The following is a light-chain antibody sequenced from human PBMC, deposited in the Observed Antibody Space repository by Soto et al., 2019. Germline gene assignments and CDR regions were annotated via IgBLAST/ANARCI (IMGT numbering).Light chain of an antibody. CDR3: SSYTGSSTYVV. J-gene: IGLJ2*01. Sequence: QSALTQPASVSGSPGQSITISCTGTSRDVGGYNYVSWYQQHPGKAPKLMIYDVSTRPSGVSNRFSGSKSATTASLTISGLQAEDEADYYCSSYTGSSTYVVFVGGTKLTVL. CDR1: SRDVGGYNY. CDR2: DVS. V-gene: IGLV2-14*01.